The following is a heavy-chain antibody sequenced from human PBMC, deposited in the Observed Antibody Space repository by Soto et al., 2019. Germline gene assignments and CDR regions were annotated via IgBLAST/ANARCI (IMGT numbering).Heavy chain of an antibody. CDR1: GGSISRYV. CDR2: IYYSGST. V-gene: IGHV4-59*01. CDR3: VSRYYGDYDRLAP. J-gene: IGHJ5*02. Sequence: PSETRSLTWTVSGGSISRYVWNWIRQPPGKGLEWIGYIYYSGSTNYNPSLKSRVTISVDTSKNQFSLKLSSVTAADTAVYYCVSRYYGDYDRLAPRGQGSLVTVSS. D-gene: IGHD4-17*01.